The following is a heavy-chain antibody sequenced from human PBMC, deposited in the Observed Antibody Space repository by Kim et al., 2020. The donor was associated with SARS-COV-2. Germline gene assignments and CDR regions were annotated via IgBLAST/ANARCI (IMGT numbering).Heavy chain of an antibody. CDR3: AAGTYYDILTGFSPFDY. J-gene: IGHJ4*02. CDR1: GGSISSGDYY. Sequence: SETLSLTCTVSGGSISSGDYYWSWIRQPPGKGLEWIGYIDYSGSTYYNPSLNSRVSISLDTSKKQFSLKLSSVTAADTAVYYCAAGTYYDILTGFSPFDYWGQGTLVTVSS. D-gene: IGHD3-9*01. V-gene: IGHV4-30-4*01. CDR2: IDYSGST.